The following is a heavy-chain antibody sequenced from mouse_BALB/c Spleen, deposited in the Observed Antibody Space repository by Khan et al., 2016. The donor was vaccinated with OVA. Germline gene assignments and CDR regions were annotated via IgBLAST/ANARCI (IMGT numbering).Heavy chain of an antibody. CDR2: ISYSGRT. D-gene: IGHD1-1*01. V-gene: IGHV3-2*02. CDR1: GYSITSDYA. CDR3: ARSVTITTVVATDFDY. Sequence: EVQLQESGPGLVKPSQSLSLTCTVTGYSITSDYAWNWIRQFPGNKLEWMGYISYSGRTSYNPSLKSRISITRDTSKTQFFLQLNSVTTADTATTYCARSVTITTVVATDFDYWGQGTTLTVSS. J-gene: IGHJ2*01.